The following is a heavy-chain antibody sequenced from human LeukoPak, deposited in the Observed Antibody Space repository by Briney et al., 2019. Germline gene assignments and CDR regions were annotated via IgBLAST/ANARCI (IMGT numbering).Heavy chain of an antibody. D-gene: IGHD2-8*01. Sequence: PSETLSLTSTVCGSSITSTYYWAWFRQPPGKGLEWIATVFQLQTVRSFYNKSLESRVTMSLDTSQNQFSLNLTSVTAADTALYFCARVLHAPKFIDSWGQGTLVTVSS. CDR2: VFQLQTVRS. CDR1: GSSITSTYY. J-gene: IGHJ4*02. CDR3: ARVLHAPKFIDS. V-gene: IGHV4-38-2*02.